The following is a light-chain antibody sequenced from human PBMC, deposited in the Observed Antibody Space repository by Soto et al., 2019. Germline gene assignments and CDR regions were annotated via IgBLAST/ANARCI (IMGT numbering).Light chain of an antibody. J-gene: IGLJ1*01. CDR2: EVF. CDR1: SSDVGNYNY. Sequence: QSVLTQPPSASGSPGQSVTISCTGTSSDVGNYNYVSWYQQHPGKAPKLMIYEVFKRPSGVPDRFSGSKSGNTASLTVSGLQAEDEADYYCSSYAGSNNYVFGTGTRLTVL. CDR3: SSYAGSNNYV. V-gene: IGLV2-8*01.